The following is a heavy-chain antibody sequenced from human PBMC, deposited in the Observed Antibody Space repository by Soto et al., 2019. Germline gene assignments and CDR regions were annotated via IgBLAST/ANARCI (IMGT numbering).Heavy chain of an antibody. J-gene: IGHJ6*02. Sequence: RLASSACGLTVNISWMSWVRQAQGKGLEWVANIKQDGSEKYYVDSVKGRFTISRDNAKNSLYLQMNSLRAEDTAVYYCARFYYDSSGYLPSPYYYYYGMDVWGQGTTVTVSS. CDR3: ARFYYDSSGYLPSPYYYYYGMDV. D-gene: IGHD3-22*01. CDR2: IKQDGSEK. V-gene: IGHV3-7*04. CDR1: GLTVNISW.